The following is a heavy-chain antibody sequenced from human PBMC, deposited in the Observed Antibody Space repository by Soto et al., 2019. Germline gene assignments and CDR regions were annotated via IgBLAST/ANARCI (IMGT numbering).Heavy chain of an antibody. CDR1: GFTFRSYA. Sequence: DVQLLESGGGLVQPGGSLRLSCAASGFTFRSYAMSWVRQAPGKGLEWVSGISGSGINTHYAASVKGRFTVSRDNSKNTVYLQINSLRAEDTAVYNCAKEPVGPDWYFDRWGRGTLVTVSS. J-gene: IGHJ2*01. CDR2: ISGSGINT. CDR3: AKEPVGPDWYFDR. V-gene: IGHV3-23*01.